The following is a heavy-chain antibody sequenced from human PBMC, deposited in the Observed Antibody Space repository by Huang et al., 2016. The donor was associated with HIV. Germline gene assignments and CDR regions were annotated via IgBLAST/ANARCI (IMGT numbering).Heavy chain of an antibody. CDR1: GYGFSSYW. D-gene: IGHD5-18*01. CDR2: IYPRDSET. V-gene: IGHV5-51*01. Sequence: EVLLVQSGAELKEPGESLKISCKASGYGFSSYWIGWVVQKPGKGLEWMGIIYPRDSETKYSPSLDGQVTISADKSTRTAYLQWESLKAPDTAIYFCARQVDGFRSHFDFWGQGTLVSVSS. J-gene: IGHJ4*02. CDR3: ARQVDGFRSHFDF.